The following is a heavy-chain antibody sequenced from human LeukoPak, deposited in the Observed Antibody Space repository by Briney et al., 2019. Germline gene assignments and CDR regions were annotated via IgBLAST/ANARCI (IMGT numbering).Heavy chain of an antibody. J-gene: IGHJ4*02. Sequence: VGSLRLSCAASGFTFSSYAMCWVRQAPGEGLEWVSAISGSVGGTYYADSVKGRFTISRDNSKNTLYVQTNSLRAEDTAVYYSAKASTYGDDLWSGYYIPAYFDYWGEGTLVTVSS. D-gene: IGHD3-3*01. CDR3: AKASTYGDDLWSGYYIPAYFDY. CDR1: GFTFSSYA. CDR2: ISGSVGGT. V-gene: IGHV3-23*01.